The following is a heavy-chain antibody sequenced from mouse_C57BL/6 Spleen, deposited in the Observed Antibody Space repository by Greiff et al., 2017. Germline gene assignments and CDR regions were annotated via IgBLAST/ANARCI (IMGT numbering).Heavy chain of an antibody. CDR2: ISNGGGST. CDR1: GFTFSDYY. CDR3: ARQGGDYDDYFDY. D-gene: IGHD2-4*01. Sequence: EVKLMESGGGLVQPGGSLKLSCAASGFTFSDYYMYWVRQTPEKRLEWVAYISNGGGSTYYPDTVKGRFTISRDNAKNTLYLQMSPLKSEDTAIYYCARQGGDYDDYFDYWGQGTTLTVSS. J-gene: IGHJ2*01. V-gene: IGHV5-12*01.